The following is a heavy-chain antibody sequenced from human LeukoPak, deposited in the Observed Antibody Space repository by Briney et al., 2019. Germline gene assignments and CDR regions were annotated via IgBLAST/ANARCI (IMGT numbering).Heavy chain of an antibody. D-gene: IGHD6-19*01. CDR1: GFTFSSYG. J-gene: IGHJ4*02. CDR2: ISYDGSNK. Sequence: PGGSLRLSCAASGFTFSSYGMHWVRQAPGKGLEWVAVISYDGSNKYYADSVKGRFTISRDNSKNTLYLQMNSLTAEDTAVFYCARDKYSSGPYYFDYWGQGTLVTVSS. V-gene: IGHV3-30*03. CDR3: ARDKYSSGPYYFDY.